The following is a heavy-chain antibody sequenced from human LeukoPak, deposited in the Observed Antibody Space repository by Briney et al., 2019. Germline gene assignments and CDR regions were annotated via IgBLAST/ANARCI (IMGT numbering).Heavy chain of an antibody. J-gene: IGHJ4*02. CDR3: AKGRLRLAELSSFDY. CDR1: GFTFSSYG. CDR2: ISGSGGST. D-gene: IGHD3-16*02. V-gene: IGHV3-23*01. Sequence: GGSLRLSCAASGFTFSSYGMHWVRQAPGKGLEWVSGISGSGGSTYYAGSVKGRFSLSRDNSKNTLSLQMNSLRAEDTAVYYCAKGRLRLAELSSFDYWGQGTLVTVSS.